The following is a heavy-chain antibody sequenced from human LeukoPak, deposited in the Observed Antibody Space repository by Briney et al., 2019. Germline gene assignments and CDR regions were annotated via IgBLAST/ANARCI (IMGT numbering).Heavy chain of an antibody. J-gene: IGHJ4*02. D-gene: IGHD5-12*01. CDR3: ARMDIVTYYFDY. CDR2: ISNSSTYI. V-gene: IGHV3-21*01. CDR1: GFILSSYN. Sequence: PGGSLRLSCAASGFILSSYNINWVRQAPGKGLEWVSSISNSSTYIYYADSVKGRFTISRDNSKNTLYLQMNSLRAEDTAVYYCARMDIVTYYFDYWGQGTLVTVSS.